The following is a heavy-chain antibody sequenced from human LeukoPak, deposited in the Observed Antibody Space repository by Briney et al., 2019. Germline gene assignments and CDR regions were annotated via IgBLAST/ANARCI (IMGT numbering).Heavy chain of an antibody. Sequence: PSETLSLTCTVSGGSISSSGYYWGWIRQPPGKGLEWIGSIYYSGSTYYNPSLKSRVTISVDTSKNQFSLKLSSVTAADTAVYYCARHVVYYDSSGYYLYYFDYWGQGTLVTVSS. D-gene: IGHD3-22*01. J-gene: IGHJ4*02. CDR1: GGSISSSGYY. V-gene: IGHV4-39*01. CDR3: ARHVVYYDSSGYYLYYFDY. CDR2: IYYSGST.